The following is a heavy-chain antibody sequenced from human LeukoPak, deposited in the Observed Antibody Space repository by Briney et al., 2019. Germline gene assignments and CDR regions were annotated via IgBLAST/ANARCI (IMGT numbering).Heavy chain of an antibody. CDR3: ARDKQLDWAHYSYYYMEV. CDR2: INPDSGGT. J-gene: IGHJ6*03. D-gene: IGHD1-1*01. V-gene: IGHV1-2*02. CDR1: GYTFTGYY. Sequence: GVSVKVSCKASGYTFTGYYMHWVRQAPGQGLEWMGWINPDSGGTNYAQKFQGRVTMTRDTSISTVYMELSRLKSDDTAVYYCARDKQLDWAHYSYYYMEVWGKGTAVTVSS.